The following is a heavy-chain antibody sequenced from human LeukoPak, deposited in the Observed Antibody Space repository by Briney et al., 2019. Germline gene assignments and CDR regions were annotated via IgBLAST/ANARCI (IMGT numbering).Heavy chain of an antibody. CDR2: ISRTGNTI. D-gene: IGHD4-17*01. J-gene: IGHJ4*02. CDR3: ARDLGSSTVTTAFDY. CDR1: GFIFNDYY. V-gene: IGHV3-11*01. Sequence: GGSLRLSSTASGFIFNDYYMSWIRQTPGKGLEWLSYISRTGNTIYYRDSVKGRFTISRDNANNQLHLQMDNLRAEDTAVYFSARDLGSSTVTTAFDYWGQGTLVTVSS.